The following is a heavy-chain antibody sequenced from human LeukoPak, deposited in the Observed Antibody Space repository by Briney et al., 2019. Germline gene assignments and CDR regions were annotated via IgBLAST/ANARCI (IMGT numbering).Heavy chain of an antibody. Sequence: TSETLSLTCTVYGGSFSGYYWSWIRQPPGKGLEWIGEINHSGSTNYNPSLKSRVTISVDTSKNQFSLKLSSVTAADTAVYYCARGRWWFAGRPPHYMDVWGKGTTVTVSS. D-gene: IGHD6-6*01. J-gene: IGHJ6*03. V-gene: IGHV4-34*01. CDR3: ARGRWWFAGRPPHYMDV. CDR2: INHSGST. CDR1: GGSFSGYY.